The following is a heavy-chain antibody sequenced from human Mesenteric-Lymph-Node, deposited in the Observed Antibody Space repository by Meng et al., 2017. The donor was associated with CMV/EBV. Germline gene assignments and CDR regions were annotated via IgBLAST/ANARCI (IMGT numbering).Heavy chain of an antibody. J-gene: IGHJ4*02. V-gene: IGHV1-2*06. CDR3: ARDLARF. CDR1: GYTFTGYY. Sequence: QVQLVHSGAEVKKPGASVKVSCKSYGYTFTGYYMHRMRQATGQGLEWMGRINPNSGGTNYAQKFQGRVTMTRDTSISTAYMELISLRSGDTAVYYCARDLARFWGQGTLVTVSS. CDR2: INPNSGGT.